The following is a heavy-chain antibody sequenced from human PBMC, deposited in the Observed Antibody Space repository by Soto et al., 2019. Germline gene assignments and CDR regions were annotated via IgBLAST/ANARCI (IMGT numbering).Heavy chain of an antibody. CDR3: ATLGGATVTTPGGYFDY. Sequence: GGSLRLSCAASGFTFSSYGMHWVRQAPGKGLEWVAVIWYDGSNKYYADSVKGRLTISRDNSKNTLYLQMNSLRAEDTAVYYCATLGGATVTTPGGYFDYWGQGTLVTVSS. CDR2: IWYDGSNK. V-gene: IGHV3-33*01. CDR1: GFTFSSYG. J-gene: IGHJ4*02. D-gene: IGHD4-17*01.